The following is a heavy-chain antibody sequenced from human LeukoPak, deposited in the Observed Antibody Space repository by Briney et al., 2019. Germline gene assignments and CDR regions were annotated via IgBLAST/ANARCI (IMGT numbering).Heavy chain of an antibody. CDR1: GGSFSGYY. V-gene: IGHV4-34*01. J-gene: IGHJ4*02. CDR3: ARGGTDDYGDYGGDYFDY. Sequence: TSETLSLTCAVYGGSFSGYYWSWIRQPPGKGLEWIGEINHSGSTNYNPSLKSRVTISVDTSKNQFSLNLSSVTAADTAVYYCARGGTDDYGDYGGDYFDYWGQGTLVTVSS. D-gene: IGHD4-17*01. CDR2: INHSGST.